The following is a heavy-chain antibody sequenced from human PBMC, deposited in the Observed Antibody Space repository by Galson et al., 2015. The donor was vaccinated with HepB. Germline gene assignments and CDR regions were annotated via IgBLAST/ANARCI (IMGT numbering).Heavy chain of an antibody. CDR1: AFTFSTYW. D-gene: IGHD2-8*01. J-gene: IGHJ4*02. CDR2: IKSDGSTDGSK. V-gene: IGHV3-74*03. CDR3: ARGYASVNQHLVDY. Sequence: SLRLSCAASAFTFSTYWMHWVRHAPGKGLVWVSRIKSDGSTDGSKTYADSVKGRFTISRDNAKNTLYLQMNSLRVEDTAVYYCARGYASVNQHLVDYWGQGALVTVSP.